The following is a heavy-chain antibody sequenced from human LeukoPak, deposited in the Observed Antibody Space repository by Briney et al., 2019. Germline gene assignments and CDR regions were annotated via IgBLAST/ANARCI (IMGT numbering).Heavy chain of an antibody. CDR3: GRAYQPLGGLSFPDQ. D-gene: IGHD3-16*02. V-gene: IGHV7-4-1*02. J-gene: IGHJ5*02. Sequence: ASVKVSCKASGYTFTSYAMNWVRQAPGQGLEWMGWINPNTGNPTYAQGFTGRFVFSLDTSVSTTYLQISSLKAEDTAVYYCGRAYQPLGGLSFPDQWGQGTLVTVSS. CDR1: GYTFTSYA. CDR2: INPNTGNP.